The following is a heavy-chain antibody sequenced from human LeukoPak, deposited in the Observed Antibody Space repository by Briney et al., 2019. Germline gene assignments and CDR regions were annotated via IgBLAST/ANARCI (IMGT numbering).Heavy chain of an antibody. CDR3: ARDSQWMNAFDI. CDR1: GFTFDDYA. V-gene: IGHV3-9*01. J-gene: IGHJ3*02. D-gene: IGHD6-19*01. CDR2: ISWNSGSI. Sequence: PGGSLRLSCAASGFTFDDYAMHWVRQAPGKGLEWVSGISWNSGSIGYADSVKGRFTISRDNAKNSLYLQMNSLRAEDTALYHCARDSQWMNAFDIWGQGTMVTVSS.